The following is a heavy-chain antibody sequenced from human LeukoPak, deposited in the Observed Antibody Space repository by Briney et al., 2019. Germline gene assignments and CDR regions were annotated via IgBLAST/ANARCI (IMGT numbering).Heavy chain of an antibody. V-gene: IGHV3-74*01. J-gene: IGHJ4*02. CDR1: GFTFSSYW. Sequence: PGGSLRLSCAASGFTFSSYWMHWVRQAPGKGLMWVSRINSDGSNTIYADSVKGRFTFSRDNAKNTLYLQMNSLRAEDTAVYYCARGGSGWSSYFDYWGQGTLVTVSS. CDR3: ARGGSGWSSYFDY. CDR2: INSDGSNT. D-gene: IGHD6-19*01.